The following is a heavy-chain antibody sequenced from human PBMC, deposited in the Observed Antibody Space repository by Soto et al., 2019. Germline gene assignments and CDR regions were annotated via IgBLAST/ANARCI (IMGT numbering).Heavy chain of an antibody. CDR3: APEMETMKFDY. CDR1: GGSICSGDYH. V-gene: IGHV4-30-4*02. J-gene: IGHJ4*02. D-gene: IGHD2-2*01. CDR2: IDYSWSA. Sequence: PSDTLSLTSTVSGGSICSGDYHWTWFRQPPGKGLEWIGYIDYSWSAYYNPSLKRRVSISVDMSKKQFSLRLSSVTAADPDLYSCAPEMETMKFDYWGQGALVTVSS.